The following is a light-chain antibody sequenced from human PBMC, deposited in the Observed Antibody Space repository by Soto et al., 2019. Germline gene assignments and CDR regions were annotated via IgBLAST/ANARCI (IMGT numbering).Light chain of an antibody. CDR3: QQYNTYSWT. V-gene: IGKV3-20*01. CDR2: GAS. CDR1: QSVSSTY. J-gene: IGKJ1*01. Sequence: EIVVTQSPGTLSLSPGERGTLSCRASQSVSSTYLAWYQQKPGQAPRLLISGASSRDTGIPARFSGSGSGTEFTLTISSLQPDDFATYYCQQYNTYSWTFGQGTKVDIK.